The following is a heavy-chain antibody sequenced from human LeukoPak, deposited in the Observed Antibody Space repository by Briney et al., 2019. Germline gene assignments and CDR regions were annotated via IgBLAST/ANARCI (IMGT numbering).Heavy chain of an antibody. CDR1: GYSISSGYY. Sequence: SETLSLTCTVSGYSISSGYYWGWIRQPPGKGLEWIGSIYHSGSTYYNPSLKSRVTISVDTSKNQFSLKLSSVTAADTAVYYCAVSTTGRGYFDYWGQGTLVTVSS. CDR2: IYHSGST. V-gene: IGHV4-38-2*02. CDR3: AVSTTGRGYFDY. J-gene: IGHJ4*02. D-gene: IGHD1-1*01.